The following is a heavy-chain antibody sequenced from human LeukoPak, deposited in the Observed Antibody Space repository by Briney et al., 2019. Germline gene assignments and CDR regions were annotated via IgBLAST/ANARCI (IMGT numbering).Heavy chain of an antibody. CDR2: IKQDGSEK. CDR1: GFTFSSYW. D-gene: IGHD3-22*01. V-gene: IGHV3-7*01. CDR3: AVIYYYEKPIDY. J-gene: IGHJ4*02. Sequence: RSGGSLRLSCAASGFTFSSYWMSWVRQAPGKGLEWVANIKQDGSEKYYVDSVKGRFTTSRDNAKNSLYLQMNSLRAEDTAVYYCAVIYYYEKPIDYWGQGTLVTVSS.